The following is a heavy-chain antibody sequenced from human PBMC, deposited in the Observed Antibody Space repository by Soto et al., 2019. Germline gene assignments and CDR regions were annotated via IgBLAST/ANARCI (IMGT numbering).Heavy chain of an antibody. Sequence: ASETLSLTCAVSGYSINSDYYWGWIRQPPGKGLEWIGSVDHSGRTYYSPSLRSRLTIFIDTSKNQFSLRLTSVTAADTAMYFCAKKGYYPSGKINLFDTWGQGTPVTVSS. J-gene: IGHJ4*02. CDR2: VDHSGRT. V-gene: IGHV4-38-2*01. D-gene: IGHD3-10*01. CDR1: GYSINSDYY. CDR3: AKKGYYPSGKINLFDT.